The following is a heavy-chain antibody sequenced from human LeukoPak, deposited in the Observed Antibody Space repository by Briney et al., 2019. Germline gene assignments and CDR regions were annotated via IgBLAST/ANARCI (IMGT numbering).Heavy chain of an antibody. CDR1: GGTFSSYA. Sequence: VKVSCKASGGTFSSYAISWVRQAPGQGLEWMGRIIPILGIANYAQKFQGRVTITADKSTSTAYMELSSLRSEDTAVYYCAGLNRGVYLLYYFDYGGRGTLFTVS. V-gene: IGHV1-69*04. CDR3: AGLNRGVYLLYYFDY. CDR2: IIPILGIA. D-gene: IGHD2-15*01. J-gene: IGHJ4*02.